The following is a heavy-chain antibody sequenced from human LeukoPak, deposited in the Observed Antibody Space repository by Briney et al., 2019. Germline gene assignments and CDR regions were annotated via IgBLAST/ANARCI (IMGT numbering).Heavy chain of an antibody. CDR2: TYYRSKWYS. J-gene: IGHJ4*02. CDR3: AKDFIAISEWEPLGY. Sequence: SQTLSLTCANSGDSVFSYSASWNWIRQSPSRGLEWLGRTYYRSKWYSDYAVSVKSRITINADTSNNEFFLQLKSVTLEDTAVYYCAKDFIAISEWEPLGYWGQGTLVTVSS. CDR1: GDSVFSYSAS. D-gene: IGHD1-26*01. V-gene: IGHV6-1*01.